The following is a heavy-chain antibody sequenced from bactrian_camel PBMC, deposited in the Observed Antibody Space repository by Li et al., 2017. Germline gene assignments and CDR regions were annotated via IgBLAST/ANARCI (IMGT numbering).Heavy chain of an antibody. J-gene: IGHJ4*01. V-gene: IGHV3S53*01. CDR1: EYTFSNYC. CDR2: IDSRGTS. D-gene: IGHD1*01. Sequence: QLVESGGGSVQAGGSLRLSCTASEYTFSNYCMGWYRQAPGKERVGIADIDSRGTSTYVNSVKGRFTISLDNAKNTLYLQMDNLKPEDTAMYYCAADRCYPGWSRSGDEFPYWGRGTQVTVS. CDR3: AADRCYPGWSRSGDEFPY.